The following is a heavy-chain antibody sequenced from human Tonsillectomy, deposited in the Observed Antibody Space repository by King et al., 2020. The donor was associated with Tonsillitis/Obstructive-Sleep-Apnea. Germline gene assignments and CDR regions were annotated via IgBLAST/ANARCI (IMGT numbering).Heavy chain of an antibody. CDR3: ARDQRTGYGDYIDY. J-gene: IGHJ4*02. Sequence: QLVQSGGGVVQPGRSLRLSCAASGFRLSSYGMHWCRQAPGKGLEWLTVIWSDESKNYYADSVKGRFTISRDNSKNTLFLQMSSLRGEDTAVYYCARDQRTGYGDYIDYWGQGTLVTVSS. V-gene: IGHV3-33*01. CDR1: GFRLSSYG. D-gene: IGHD4-17*01. CDR2: IWSDESKN.